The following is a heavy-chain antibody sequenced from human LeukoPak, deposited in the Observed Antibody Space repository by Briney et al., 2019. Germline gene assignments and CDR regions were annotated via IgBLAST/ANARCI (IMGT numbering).Heavy chain of an antibody. CDR2: IYHSGST. Sequence: SETLSLTCTVSGYSISSYYWSWIRQPPGKGLEWIGYIYHSGSTKYNPSLKSRVIISVDTSKNQFSLRLSSVTAADTAVYYCARSYYDSSSDYWGQGTLVTVSS. J-gene: IGHJ4*02. V-gene: IGHV4-59*01. CDR3: ARSYYDSSSDY. CDR1: GYSISSYY. D-gene: IGHD3-22*01.